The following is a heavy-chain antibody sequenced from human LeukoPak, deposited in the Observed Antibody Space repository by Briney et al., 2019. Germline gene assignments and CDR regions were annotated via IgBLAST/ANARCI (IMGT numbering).Heavy chain of an antibody. Sequence: ASVNVSCKASGYTFTSYGISWVRQAPGQGLEWMGWISAYNGNTNYAQKLQGRVTMTTDTSTSTAYMELRSLRSDDTAVYYCARAGWFGELLYGLFFDYWGQGTLVTVSS. CDR2: ISAYNGNT. V-gene: IGHV1-18*01. J-gene: IGHJ4*02. D-gene: IGHD3-10*01. CDR3: ARAGWFGELLYGLFFDY. CDR1: GYTFTSYG.